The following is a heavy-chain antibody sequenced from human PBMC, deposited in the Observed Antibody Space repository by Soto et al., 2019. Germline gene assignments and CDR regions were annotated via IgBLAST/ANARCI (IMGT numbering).Heavy chain of an antibody. D-gene: IGHD6-13*01. J-gene: IGHJ4*02. V-gene: IGHV4-39*01. CDR3: TRRRHGSSWRDY. CDR1: GGSISSSTYY. Sequence: SETLSLTCTVSGGSISSSTYYWGWIRQPPGKGLEWIGNIYYSGSTYQNPSLKSRVTISVDSSKSQFSLYLSSVTSADTAVYYCTRRRHGSSWRDYWGQGTLVTVSS. CDR2: IYYSGST.